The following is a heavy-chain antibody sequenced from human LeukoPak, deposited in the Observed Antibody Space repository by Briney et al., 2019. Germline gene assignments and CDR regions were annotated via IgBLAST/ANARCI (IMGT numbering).Heavy chain of an antibody. D-gene: IGHD2-2*02. CDR1: GGSFSGYY. V-gene: IGHV4-34*01. CDR3: ARVCVKIGDCSSTSCYTPNFFDY. J-gene: IGHJ4*02. Sequence: SETLSLTCAVYGGSFSGYYWSWIRQPPGKGLEWIGEINHSGSTNYNPSLKSRVTISVDTSKNQFSLKLSSVTAADTAVYYCARVCVKIGDCSSTSCYTPNFFDYWGQGTLVTVSS. CDR2: INHSGST.